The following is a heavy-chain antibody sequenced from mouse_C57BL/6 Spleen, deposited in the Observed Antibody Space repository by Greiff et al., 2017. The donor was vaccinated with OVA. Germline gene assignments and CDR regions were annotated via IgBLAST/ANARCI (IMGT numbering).Heavy chain of an antibody. CDR1: GYAFTNYL. CDR2: INPGSGGT. CDR3: ARGIAKGTSTAGAMDY. J-gene: IGHJ4*01. Sequence: VQLQQSGAELVRPGTSVKVSCKASGYAFTNYLIEWVKQRPGQGLEWIGVINPGSGGTNYNEKFKGKATLTADKSSSTAYMQLSSLTSEDSAVYFCARGIAKGTSTAGAMDYWDQGTSVTVSS. D-gene: IGHD1-3*01. V-gene: IGHV1-54*01.